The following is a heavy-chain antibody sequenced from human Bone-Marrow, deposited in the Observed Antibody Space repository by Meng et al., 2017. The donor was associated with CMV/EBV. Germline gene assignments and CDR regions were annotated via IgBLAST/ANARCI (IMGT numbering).Heavy chain of an antibody. V-gene: IGHV1-69*05. CDR1: GGTFSSYA. D-gene: IGHD2-2*01. J-gene: IGHJ6*01. CDR2: IIPIFGTA. CDR3: ARGFPAQDIVVVPAARGYYYGMDV. Sequence: SVKVSCKASGGTFSSYAISWVRQAPGQGLEWMGGIIPIFGTANYAQKFQGRVTITTDESTSTAYMELSSLRSEDTAVYYCARGFPAQDIVVVPAARGYYYGMDVWGQGNTVNVYS.